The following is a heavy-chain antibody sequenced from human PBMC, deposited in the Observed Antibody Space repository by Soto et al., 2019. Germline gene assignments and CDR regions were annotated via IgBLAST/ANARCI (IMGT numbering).Heavy chain of an antibody. D-gene: IGHD6-6*01. CDR3: ARDLSIAATSDYYYGMDV. J-gene: IGHJ6*02. CDR1: GGTFSSYA. V-gene: IGHV1-69*13. CDR2: IIPIFGTA. Sequence: SVKVSCKASGGTFSSYAISWVRQAPGQGLEWMGGIIPIFGTANYAQKFQGRVTITADESTSTAYTELSSLRSEDTAVYYCARDLSIAATSDYYYGMDVWGQGTTVTVSS.